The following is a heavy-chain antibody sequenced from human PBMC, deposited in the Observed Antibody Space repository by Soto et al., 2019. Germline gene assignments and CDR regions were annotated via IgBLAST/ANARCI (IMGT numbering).Heavy chain of an antibody. D-gene: IGHD2-21*01. V-gene: IGHV4-34*01. CDR2: INHSGST. J-gene: IGHJ4*02. CDR3: ARDKIPGLFDY. CDR1: GGSFSGYY. Sequence: QVQLQQWGAGLLKPSETLSLTCAVYGGSFSGYYWTWIRQPPGTGLEWIGEINHSGSTNYTPSLKSRVTISVDTSKSQFSLKLTSVTAADTAVYYCARDKIPGLFDYWGQGTLVTVSS.